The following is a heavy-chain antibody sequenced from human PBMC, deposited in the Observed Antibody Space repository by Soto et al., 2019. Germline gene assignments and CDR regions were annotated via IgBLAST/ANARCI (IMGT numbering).Heavy chain of an antibody. Sequence: GGSLRLSCAASGFTFSSYEMNWVRQAPGKGLEWVSYISSSGSTIYYADSVKGRFTISRDNAKNSLYLQMNSLSAEDTAVYYCARDFSLNWFDPWGQGTLVTVSS. V-gene: IGHV3-48*03. D-gene: IGHD3-3*01. J-gene: IGHJ5*02. CDR3: ARDFSLNWFDP. CDR1: GFTFSSYE. CDR2: ISSSGSTI.